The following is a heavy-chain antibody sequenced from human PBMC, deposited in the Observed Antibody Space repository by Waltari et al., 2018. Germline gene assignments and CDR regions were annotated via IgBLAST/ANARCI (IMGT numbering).Heavy chain of an antibody. J-gene: IGHJ4*02. Sequence: EGQLVESRGDLVQPGGSLSLSCAASALTFSTYWMHWVRQAPGKGLVWVARINPDGRTTTYADSVRGRFSISRDNAKNTLYLQMNSLTVEDTAVYFCARSMNYGPDYWGRGTLVTVSS. CDR1: ALTFSTYW. CDR2: INPDGRTT. CDR3: ARSMNYGPDY. D-gene: IGHD3-10*01. V-gene: IGHV3-74*01.